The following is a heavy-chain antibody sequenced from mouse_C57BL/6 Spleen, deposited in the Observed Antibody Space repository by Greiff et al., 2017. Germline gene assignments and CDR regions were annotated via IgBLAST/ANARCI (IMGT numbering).Heavy chain of an antibody. V-gene: IGHV1-50*01. D-gene: IGHD2-4*01. CDR2: IDPSDSYT. CDR1: GYTFTSYW. Sequence: QVQLQQPGAELVKPGASVKLSCKASGYTFTSYWMQWVKQRPGQGLEWIGEIDPSDSYTNYNQKFKGKATLTVDTSSSTAYMQLSSLTSEDSAVYYCARYDYPYFDYWGQGTTLTVSS. CDR3: ARYDYPYFDY. J-gene: IGHJ2*01.